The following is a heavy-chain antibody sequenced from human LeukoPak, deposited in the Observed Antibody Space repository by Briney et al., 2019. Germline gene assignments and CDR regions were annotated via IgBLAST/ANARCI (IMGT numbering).Heavy chain of an antibody. CDR3: ARARGYCSSTSCYVSYYYGMDV. CDR2: ISYDGSNK. V-gene: IGHV3-30-3*01. Sequence: GGSLRLSCAASGFTFSSYAMHWARQAPGKGLEWVAVISYDGSNKYYADSVKGRFTISRDNSKNTLYLQMNSLRAEDTAVYYCARARGYCSSTSCYVSYYYGMDVWGQGTTVTVSS. J-gene: IGHJ6*02. CDR1: GFTFSSYA. D-gene: IGHD2-2*01.